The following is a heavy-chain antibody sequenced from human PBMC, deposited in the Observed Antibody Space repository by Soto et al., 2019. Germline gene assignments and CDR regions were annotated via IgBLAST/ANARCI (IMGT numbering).Heavy chain of an antibody. Sequence: SQTLSLTCTVAGGSISSGSYYWDWIRQPPGKGLEWIGNVYYSGSTNYNPSLESRVTISVDTSKNQFSLKLSSVTAADTAVYYCARQTDSYYTFDAFDIWGQGTMVTVSS. V-gene: IGHV4-39*01. CDR3: ARQTDSYYTFDAFDI. CDR2: VYYSGST. D-gene: IGHD3-22*01. J-gene: IGHJ3*02. CDR1: GGSISSGSYY.